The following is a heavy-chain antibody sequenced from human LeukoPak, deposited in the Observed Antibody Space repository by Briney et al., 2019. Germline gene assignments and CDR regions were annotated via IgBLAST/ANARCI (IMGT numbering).Heavy chain of an antibody. Sequence: GGSLRLSCEASGFTFSSYSMNWVRQAPGKGLEWISFISISGTTISYAESVKGRFTISRDNAKNLLYLQMSSLGAEDTAVYYCARDPPKGRYSSSSHWGQGTLVTVSS. V-gene: IGHV3-48*01. CDR2: ISISGTTI. D-gene: IGHD6-13*01. J-gene: IGHJ4*02. CDR3: ARDPPKGRYSSSSH. CDR1: GFTFSSYS.